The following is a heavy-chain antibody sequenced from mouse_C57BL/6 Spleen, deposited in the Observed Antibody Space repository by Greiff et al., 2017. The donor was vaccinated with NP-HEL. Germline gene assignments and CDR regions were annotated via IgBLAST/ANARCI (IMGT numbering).Heavy chain of an antibody. Sequence: QVQLQQPGAELVRPGPSVKLSCKASGYTFTSYWMHWVKQRPGQGLEWIGVIDPSDSYTNYNQKFKGKATLTVDTSSSTAYMPLSSLTSEDSAVYYCARSGYGNFYAMDYWGQGTSVTVSS. V-gene: IGHV1-59*01. CDR1: GYTFTSYW. D-gene: IGHD2-10*02. CDR2: IDPSDSYT. CDR3: ARSGYGNFYAMDY. J-gene: IGHJ4*01.